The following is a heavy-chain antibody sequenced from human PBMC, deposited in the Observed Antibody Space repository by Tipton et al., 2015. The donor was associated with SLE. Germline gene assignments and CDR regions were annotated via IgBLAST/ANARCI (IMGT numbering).Heavy chain of an antibody. Sequence: GLVKPSQTLSLTCVISGDSVSSNSAAWNWIRQSPSRGLEWLGRTDYRSKWYNDYAVSVKSRITINPDTSRNQFSLQLNSVTPEDTAVYYCATSLNYYDRSGPVVWGQGTMVTVSS. CDR2: TDYRSKWYN. CDR3: ATSLNYYDRSGPVV. J-gene: IGHJ3*01. CDR1: GDSVSSNSAA. V-gene: IGHV6-1*01. D-gene: IGHD3-22*01.